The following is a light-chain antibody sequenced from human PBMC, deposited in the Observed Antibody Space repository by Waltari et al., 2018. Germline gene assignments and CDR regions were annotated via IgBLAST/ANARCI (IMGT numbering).Light chain of an antibody. V-gene: IGKV1-5*03. CDR3: QQYKSSLGT. J-gene: IGKJ1*01. CDR2: KAS. CDR1: ESINSR. Sequence: DIQMTQSPSTLSASIGDRVTITCRASESINSRLAWYQQKPGKAPKLLISKASILESGVPSRFSGGASGTEFTLTISSLQPDDFATYFCQQYKSSLGTFGQGTKVDIK.